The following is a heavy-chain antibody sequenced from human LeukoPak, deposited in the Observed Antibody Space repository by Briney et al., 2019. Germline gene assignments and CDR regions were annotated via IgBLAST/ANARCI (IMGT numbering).Heavy chain of an antibody. CDR3: ARGARDGSGNYIFNY. CDR1: GFTFSTYW. D-gene: IGHD3-10*01. V-gene: IGHV3-74*01. J-gene: IGHJ4*02. CDR2: ISSDGRST. Sequence: PGGSLRLSCAASGFTFSTYWMHWVRQTPGKGLVWVSRISSDGRSTYYADSVKGRFTISRDNAKNTLYLQMNSLRAEDTGVYYCARGARDGSGNYIFNYWGQGTLVTVSS.